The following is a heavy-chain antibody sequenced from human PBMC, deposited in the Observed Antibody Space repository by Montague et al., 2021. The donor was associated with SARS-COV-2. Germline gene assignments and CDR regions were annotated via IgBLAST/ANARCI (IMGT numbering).Heavy chain of an antibody. CDR3: ARVYYDISAMDV. V-gene: IGHV4-61*01. CDR2: FYYSGST. J-gene: IGHJ6*02. Sequence: SETLSLTCTVSGGFVSSDSYYWSWIRQPPGKGLEWIGYFYYSGSTNYNPSLKSRVTISVDTSKNQFSLKLTSVTAADTAVYFCARVYYDISAMDVWGQGTTVTVSS. CDR1: GGFVSSDSYY. D-gene: IGHD3-9*01.